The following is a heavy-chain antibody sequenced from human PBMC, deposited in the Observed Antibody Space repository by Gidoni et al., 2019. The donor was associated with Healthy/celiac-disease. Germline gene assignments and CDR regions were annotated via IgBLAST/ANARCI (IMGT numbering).Heavy chain of an antibody. CDR1: GFTFRSYS. J-gene: IGHJ4*02. Sequence: EVQLVESGGGLVKPGGSLRLSCAASGFTFRSYSMNWVRQAPGKGLEWVSSISSSSSYIYYADSVKGRFTISRDNAKNSLYLQMNSLRAEDTAVYYCARETGYGGNSDYFDYWGQGTLVTVSS. D-gene: IGHD4-17*01. CDR2: ISSSSSYI. V-gene: IGHV3-21*01. CDR3: ARETGYGGNSDYFDY.